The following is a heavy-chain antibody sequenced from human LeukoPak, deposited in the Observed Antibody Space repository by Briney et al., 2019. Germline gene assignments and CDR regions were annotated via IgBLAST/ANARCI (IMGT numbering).Heavy chain of an antibody. Sequence: GGSLRLSCAASGFTFSNAWMNWVRQAPGKGLEWVARVKSKAVGETTSYAAPMKGRFSILRDDSRDMVYLQMNSLEAEDTAVYYCATCNGDCYFNFWGQGTLVIVSS. CDR1: GFTFSNAW. V-gene: IGHV3-15*01. D-gene: IGHD2-21*02. CDR2: VKSKAVGETT. J-gene: IGHJ4*02. CDR3: ATCNGDCYFNF.